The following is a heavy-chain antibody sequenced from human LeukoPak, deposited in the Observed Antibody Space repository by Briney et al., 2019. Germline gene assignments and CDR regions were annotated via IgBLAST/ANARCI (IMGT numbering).Heavy chain of an antibody. CDR2: IYYSEST. CDR1: GGSISSHY. CDR3: ARAGSGWSFDY. D-gene: IGHD6-19*01. J-gene: IGHJ4*02. V-gene: IGHV4-59*11. Sequence: PSETLSLICSVSGGSISSHYWSWIRQPPGKGLEWIGYIYYSESTNYNPSLKSRVTISVDTSKNQFSLNLRSVTAADTAVYYCARAGSGWSFDYWGQGTLVTVSS.